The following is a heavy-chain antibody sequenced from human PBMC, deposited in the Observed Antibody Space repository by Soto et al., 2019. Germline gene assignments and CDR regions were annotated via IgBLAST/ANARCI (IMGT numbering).Heavy chain of an antibody. V-gene: IGHV3-33*01. CDR3: ARSTSAITHFDY. D-gene: IGHD1-20*01. CDR2: IWYDGGNK. Sequence: QVQLVESGGGVVQPGRSLRLSCTASGFTFSTSGMHWVRKAPGKGLEWVALIWYDGGNKYYADSVKGRFTISRDNSKNTLWLQMNSLRAEDTAVYYCARSTSAITHFDYWGQGTLVTVSS. CDR1: GFTFSTSG. J-gene: IGHJ4*02.